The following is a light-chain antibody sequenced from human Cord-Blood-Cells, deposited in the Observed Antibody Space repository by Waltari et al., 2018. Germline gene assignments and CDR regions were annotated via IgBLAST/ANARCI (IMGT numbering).Light chain of an antibody. J-gene: IGKJ1*01. V-gene: IGKV3-15*01. CDR3: QQYNNWPRT. CDR2: GAS. CDR1: QSVSSN. Sequence: DIVMTQSPATLSVSPVERATLPCRASQSVSSNLAWYQQKPGQAPRLLIYGASTRATGIPARFSGSGSGTEFTLTISSLQSEDFAVYYCQQYNNWPRTFGQGTKVEIK.